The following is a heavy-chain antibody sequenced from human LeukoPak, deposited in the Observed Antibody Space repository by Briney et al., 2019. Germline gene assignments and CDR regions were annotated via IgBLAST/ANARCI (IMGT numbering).Heavy chain of an antibody. CDR1: GLTFSSYG. CDR2: IWYDGSNK. Sequence: GSLRLPCAPSGLTFSSYGMHWVRQAPCKGLEWVAVIWYDGSNKYYADSVKGRFTISRDNSKNTLYLQMNSLRAEDTAVYYCARDQSAFDIWGQGTMVTVSS. V-gene: IGHV3-33*01. J-gene: IGHJ3*02. CDR3: ARDQSAFDI.